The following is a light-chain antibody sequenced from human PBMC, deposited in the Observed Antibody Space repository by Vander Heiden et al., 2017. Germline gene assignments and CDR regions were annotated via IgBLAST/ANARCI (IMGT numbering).Light chain of an antibody. CDR3: QQYYTTPIT. J-gene: IGKJ5*01. CDR1: QGTVNSSNNKNL. V-gene: IGKV4-1*01. CDR2: GAS. Sequence: DIVMTQSPHPLAVSRGQRATINCPSSQGTVNSSNNKNLLAWYQQKPGQPTKLLFYGASNRESGVPDRFSVSGSGTYFTLTISRLQAEDVAVYYCQQYYTTPITFGQGTRLEI.